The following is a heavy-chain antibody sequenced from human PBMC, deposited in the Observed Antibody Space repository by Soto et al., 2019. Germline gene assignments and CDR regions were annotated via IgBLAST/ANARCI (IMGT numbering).Heavy chain of an antibody. J-gene: IGHJ3*02. Sequence: GGSLRLSCAASGFTFSNAWMSWVRQAPGKGLEWVGRIKSKTDGGTTDYAAPVKGRFTISRDDSKNTLYLQMNSLKTEDTALYYCTTDLSLPLGGDPFNIWGQGKMVTVS. D-gene: IGHD3-16*01. V-gene: IGHV3-15*01. CDR3: TTDLSLPLGGDPFNI. CDR2: IKSKTDGGTT. CDR1: GFTFSNAW.